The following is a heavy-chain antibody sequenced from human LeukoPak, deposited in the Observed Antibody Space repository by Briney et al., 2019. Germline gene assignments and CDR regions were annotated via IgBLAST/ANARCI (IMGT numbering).Heavy chain of an antibody. CDR3: ARRLFWYFDL. D-gene: IGHD4/OR15-4a*01. J-gene: IGHJ2*01. Sequence: GGSLRLSCAASGFTFSSYAMSWVRQAPGKGLEWVSYISGDSGTIYYADSVKGRFTISRDNGKNSMYLQINSLRTGDTAVYYCARRLFWYFDLWGRGTLLTVSS. CDR2: ISGDSGTI. V-gene: IGHV3-48*01. CDR1: GFTFSSYA.